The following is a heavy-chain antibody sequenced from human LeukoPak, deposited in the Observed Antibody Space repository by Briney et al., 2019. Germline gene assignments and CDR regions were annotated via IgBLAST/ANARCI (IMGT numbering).Heavy chain of an antibody. V-gene: IGHV1-46*01. Sequence: ASVKVSCKASGYTFTSYYMHWVRQAPGQGLEWMGIINPSGGSTSYAQKFQGRVTMTRDMSTSTVYMELSSLRSEDTAVYYCARGSYYDFWSGPNNNYYYYYMDVWGKGTRVSVSS. CDR3: ARGSYYDFWSGPNNNYYYYYMDV. CDR1: GYTFTSYY. CDR2: INPSGGST. J-gene: IGHJ6*03. D-gene: IGHD3-3*01.